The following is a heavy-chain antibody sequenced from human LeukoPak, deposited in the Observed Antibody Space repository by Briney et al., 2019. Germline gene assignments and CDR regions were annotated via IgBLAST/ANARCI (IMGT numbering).Heavy chain of an antibody. CDR2: ISSSSSAM. CDR1: GFTFSSYS. Sequence: PGGSLRLSCAASGFTFSSYSMNWVRQAPGKGLDXXXHISSSSSAMYYADSVKGRFTISRDNAKNSLYLQMNSLRDEDTAVYYCVRDLLGDTYYIDYWGQGTLVTVSS. V-gene: IGHV3-48*02. CDR3: VRDLLGDTYYIDY. J-gene: IGHJ4*02. D-gene: IGHD2-21*02.